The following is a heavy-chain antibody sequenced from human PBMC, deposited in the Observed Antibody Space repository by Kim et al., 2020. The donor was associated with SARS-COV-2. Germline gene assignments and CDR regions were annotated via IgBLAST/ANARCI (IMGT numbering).Heavy chain of an antibody. CDR1: GGSFSGYY. J-gene: IGHJ5*02. CDR3: ANVVAAACGFDP. CDR2: INHSGST. V-gene: IGHV4-34*01. D-gene: IGHD6-25*01. Sequence: SETLSLTCAVYGGSFSGYYWSWIRQSPGKGLEWIGEINHSGSTTYNLSLESRVTISVDTSKNQFSLRLSSVTAADTGVYYCANVVAAACGFDPWGQGTLV.